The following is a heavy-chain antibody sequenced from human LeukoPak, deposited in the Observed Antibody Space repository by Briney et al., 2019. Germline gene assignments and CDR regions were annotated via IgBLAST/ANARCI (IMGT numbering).Heavy chain of an antibody. CDR1: GYSISSGYY. Sequence: SETLSLTCAVSGYSISSGYYWGWIRQPPGKGLEWIGGIYHSGSTYYNPSLKSRVTISVDTSKNQFSLKLSSVTAADTAVYYCARAAGYCSGGSCCSRDNWFDPWGQGTLVTVSS. CDR2: IYHSGST. J-gene: IGHJ5*02. V-gene: IGHV4-38-2*01. CDR3: ARAAGYCSGGSCCSRDNWFDP. D-gene: IGHD2-15*01.